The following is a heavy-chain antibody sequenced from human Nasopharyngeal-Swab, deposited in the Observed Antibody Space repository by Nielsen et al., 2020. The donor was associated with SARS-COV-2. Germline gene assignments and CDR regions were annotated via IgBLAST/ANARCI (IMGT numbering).Heavy chain of an antibody. CDR3: ASRYSSSWYKAYYFDY. CDR2: IWYDGSNK. V-gene: IGHV3-33*01. J-gene: IGHJ4*02. Sequence: VRQAPGKGLEWVAVIWYDGSNKYYADSVKGRFTISRDNSKNTLYLQMNSLRAEDTAVYYCASRYSSSWYKAYYFDYWGQGTLVTVSS. D-gene: IGHD6-13*01.